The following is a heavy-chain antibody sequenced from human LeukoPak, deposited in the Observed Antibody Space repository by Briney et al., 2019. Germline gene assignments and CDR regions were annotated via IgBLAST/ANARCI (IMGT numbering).Heavy chain of an antibody. D-gene: IGHD4-17*01. Sequence: SETLSLTCTVSGGSISSYYWSWIRQPPGKGLEWIGYIYYSGSTNYNPSPKSRVTMSVDTSKNQFSLKLNSVTAADTAVYYCAREYGDFDYWGQGTLVTVSS. J-gene: IGHJ4*02. CDR3: AREYGDFDY. CDR1: GGSISSYY. V-gene: IGHV4-59*12. CDR2: IYYSGST.